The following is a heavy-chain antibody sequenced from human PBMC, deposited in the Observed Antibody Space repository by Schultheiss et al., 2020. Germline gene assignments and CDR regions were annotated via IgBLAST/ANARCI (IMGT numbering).Heavy chain of an antibody. J-gene: IGHJ4*02. V-gene: IGHV1-8*02. CDR2: INPNSGGT. CDR3: ARIMTTVTNSDY. D-gene: IGHD4-17*01. CDR1: GYTFTSYG. Sequence: ASVKVSCKASGYTFTSYGISWVRQATGQGLEWMGWINPNSGGTNYAQKFQGRVTMTRNTSISTAYMELSSLRSDDTAVYYCARIMTTVTNSDYWGQGTLVIVYS.